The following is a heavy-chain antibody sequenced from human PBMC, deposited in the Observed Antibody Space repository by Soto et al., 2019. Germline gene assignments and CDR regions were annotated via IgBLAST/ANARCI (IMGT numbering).Heavy chain of an antibody. J-gene: IGHJ4*02. CDR3: ARGLGLYYFDY. V-gene: IGHV1-3*01. Sequence: QVQLVQSGAEVKKPGASVKVSCKASGYTFTSYAMHWVRQAPGQRLEWMGWINAGNGNTKYSQKFQGRVSITRDTSANTAYMELSSLRSEDTAVYYCARGLGLYYFDYWGQGTLVTVSS. CDR2: INAGNGNT. D-gene: IGHD1-26*01. CDR1: GYTFTSYA.